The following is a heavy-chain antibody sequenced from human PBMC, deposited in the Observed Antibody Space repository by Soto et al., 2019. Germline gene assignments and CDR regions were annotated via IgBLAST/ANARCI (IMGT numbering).Heavy chain of an antibody. CDR2: IIPIFGTA. V-gene: IGHV1-69*06. CDR1: GWTFSSYA. D-gene: IGHD2-15*01. CDR3: ARNCGSCCFPYYYYYGMDL. Sequence: SVKVSCKASGWTFSSYAISWVGQAPGQGREWMGGIIPIFGTANYAQKFQGRVTITADKSTSTAYMELSSLRSEDTAVYYCARNCGSCCFPYYYYYGMDLWGQGTTVTGSS. J-gene: IGHJ6*02.